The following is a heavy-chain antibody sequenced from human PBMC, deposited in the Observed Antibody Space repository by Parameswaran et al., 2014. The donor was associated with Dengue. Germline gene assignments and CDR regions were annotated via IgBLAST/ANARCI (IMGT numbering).Heavy chain of an antibody. V-gene: IGHV1-18*01. D-gene: IGHD5-24*01. Sequence: WVRQAPGQGLEWMGWISAYNGNTNYAQKLQGRVTMTTDTSTSTAYMELRSLRSDDTAVYYCARKKVRDGFDYWGQGTLVTVSS. CDR2: ISAYNGNT. J-gene: IGHJ4*02. CDR3: ARKKVRDGFDY.